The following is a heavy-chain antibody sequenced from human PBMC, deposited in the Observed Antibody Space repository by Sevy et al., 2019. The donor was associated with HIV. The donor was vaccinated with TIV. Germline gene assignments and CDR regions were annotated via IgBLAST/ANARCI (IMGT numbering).Heavy chain of an antibody. CDR2: ISFDGTKK. CDR1: GFTFSSYG. D-gene: IGHD3-22*01. Sequence: GGSLRVSCAASGFTFSSYGMHWVRQAPGKGLEWVAIISFDGTKKYYADSVEGRFTISRDNSRNTLYLQMNSLRTDDTAVYYCAKEGYDSSGSSYFDNWGQGTQVTVSS. J-gene: IGHJ4*02. V-gene: IGHV3-30*18. CDR3: AKEGYDSSGSSYFDN.